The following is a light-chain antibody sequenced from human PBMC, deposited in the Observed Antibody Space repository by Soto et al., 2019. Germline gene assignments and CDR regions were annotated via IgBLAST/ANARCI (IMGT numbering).Light chain of an antibody. V-gene: IGKV3-20*01. CDR1: HSLVSGY. CDR3: QQYDTSPRT. J-gene: IGKJ1*01. CDR2: AAS. Sequence: EIVLPQSRATLSLSPGYRATLSGMASHSLVSGYLAWYQQKPGQAPRILIYAASSRATGIPDGFSGSGSGPAFSLTISSLEPEDFAVYYCQQYDTSPRTFGQGTKVDIK.